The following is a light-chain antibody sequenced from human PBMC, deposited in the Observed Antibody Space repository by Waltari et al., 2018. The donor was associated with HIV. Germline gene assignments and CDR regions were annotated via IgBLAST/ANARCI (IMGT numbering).Light chain of an antibody. CDR3: QQYDDWPPIT. V-gene: IGKV3-15*01. CDR2: GAS. J-gene: IGKJ5*01. Sequence: EVVMTQSPAALSVSPGERATLSCRASQIVSTNLAWYQQKSGQGPRLLIYGASTRATGIPARFSGSGSGTEFTLTISSLQSEDFAVYFCQQYDDWPPITFGQGTRLEIK. CDR1: QIVSTN.